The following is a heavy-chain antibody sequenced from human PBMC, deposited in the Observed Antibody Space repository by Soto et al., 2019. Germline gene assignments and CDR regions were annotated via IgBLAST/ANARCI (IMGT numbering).Heavy chain of an antibody. V-gene: IGHV3-33*01. J-gene: IGHJ6*02. D-gene: IGHD6-6*01. Sequence: GGSLRLSCAASGFTFSSYGMHWVRQAPGKGLEWVAVIWYDGSNKYYADSVKGRFTIPRDNSKNTLYLQMNSLRAEDTAVYYCARGVSAARHYYYYYGMDVWGQGTTVTVSS. CDR1: GFTFSSYG. CDR2: IWYDGSNK. CDR3: ARGVSAARHYYYYYGMDV.